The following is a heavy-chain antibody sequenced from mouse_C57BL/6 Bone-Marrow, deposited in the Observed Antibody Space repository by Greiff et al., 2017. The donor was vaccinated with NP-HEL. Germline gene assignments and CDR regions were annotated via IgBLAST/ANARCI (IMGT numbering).Heavy chain of an antibody. D-gene: IGHD1-1*01. CDR1: GYTFTSYG. J-gene: IGHJ4*01. V-gene: IGHV1-81*01. CDR2: IYPRSGNT. Sequence: QVQLQQSGAELARPGASVKLSCKASGYTFTSYGISWVKQRTGQGLEWIGEIYPRSGNTYYNEKFKGKATLTADKSSSTAYMELRSLTSEDSAVYFWARRGLLLRYPLYAMDYWGQGTSVTVSS. CDR3: ARRGLLLRYPLYAMDY.